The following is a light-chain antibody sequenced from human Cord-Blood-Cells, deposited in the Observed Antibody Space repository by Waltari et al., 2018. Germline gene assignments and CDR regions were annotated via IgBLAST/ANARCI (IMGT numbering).Light chain of an antibody. V-gene: IGLV1-40*01. CDR3: QSLDSSLSGVV. CDR2: GNS. J-gene: IGLJ2*01. Sequence: QSVLTQPPSVSGAPGQRVTISCTGSSSNIGAGYDVHWYQQLPGTAPKLLIYGNSNRPSGVPDRFSGSKSGTSASLASAWLQAEDEADYYCQSLDSSLSGVVFGGGTKLTVL. CDR1: SSNIGAGYD.